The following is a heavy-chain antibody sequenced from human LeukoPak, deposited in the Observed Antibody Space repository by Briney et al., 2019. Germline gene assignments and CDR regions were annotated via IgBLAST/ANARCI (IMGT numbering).Heavy chain of an antibody. Sequence: SETLSLTCTVSGGPISSYYWSWIRQPPGKGLEWIGYIYTSGSTNYNPSLKSRVTISVDTSKNQFSLKLSSVTAADTAVYYCARHMYYYYMDVWGKGTTVTVSS. CDR3: ARHMYYYYMDV. V-gene: IGHV4-4*09. CDR2: IYTSGST. J-gene: IGHJ6*03. CDR1: GGPISSYY.